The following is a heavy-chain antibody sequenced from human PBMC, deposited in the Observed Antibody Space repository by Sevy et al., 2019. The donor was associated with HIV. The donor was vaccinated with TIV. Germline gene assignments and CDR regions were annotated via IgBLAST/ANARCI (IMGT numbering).Heavy chain of an antibody. CDR3: TRGYYGSGSNPYFDY. V-gene: IGHV3-74*01. D-gene: IGHD3-10*01. Sequence: GGSLRLSCAASGFTFSSSWMHWVRQAPGKGLVWVSRINRDGSDTDYADSVKGRFNIFRDNAKNTLYLQMNSLRAEDTAMYFCTRGYYGSGSNPYFDYWSQGTLVTVSS. CDR1: GFTFSSSW. J-gene: IGHJ4*02. CDR2: INRDGSDT.